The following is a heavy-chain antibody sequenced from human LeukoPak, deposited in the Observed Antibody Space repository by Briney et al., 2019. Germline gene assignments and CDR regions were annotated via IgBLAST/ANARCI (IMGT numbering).Heavy chain of an antibody. CDR2: IYYSGST. CDR3: AGGVVITYFDY. CDR1: GGSISSYY. V-gene: IGHV4-59*01. Sequence: SETLSLTCTVSGGSISSYYWSWIRQPPGKGLEWIGYIYYSGSTNYNPSLKSRVTISVDTSKNQFSLKLSSVTAADTAVYYCAGGVVITYFDYWGQGTLVTVSS. D-gene: IGHD3-3*01. J-gene: IGHJ4*02.